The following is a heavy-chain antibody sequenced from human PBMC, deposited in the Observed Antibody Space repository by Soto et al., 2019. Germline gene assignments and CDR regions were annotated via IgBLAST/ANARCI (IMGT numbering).Heavy chain of an antibody. Sequence: ETLSLTCTVSGGSIRSSSYYWGWIRQPPGKGLEWIGSIYYSGSTYYNPSLKSRVTISVDTSKNQFSLKLSSVTAADTAVYYCASRSRRSMITFGGVIGYYGMDVWGQGTTVTVSS. CDR2: IYYSGST. CDR1: GGSIRSSSYY. V-gene: IGHV4-39*01. D-gene: IGHD3-16*02. J-gene: IGHJ6*02. CDR3: ASRSRRSMITFGGVIGYYGMDV.